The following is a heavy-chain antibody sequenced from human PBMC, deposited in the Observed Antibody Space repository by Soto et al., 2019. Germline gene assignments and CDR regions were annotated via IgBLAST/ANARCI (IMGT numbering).Heavy chain of an antibody. CDR1: GFTFDDYA. CDR3: AKESGSSWEYYFDY. V-gene: IGHV3-9*01. D-gene: IGHD6-13*01. CDR2: ISWNSGSI. Sequence: EVQLVESGGGLVQPGRSLRVSCAASGFTFDDYAMHWVRQAPGKGLEWVSGISWNSGSIGYADSVKGRFTISRDNAKNSLYLQMNSLRAEDTALYYCAKESGSSWEYYFDYWGQGTLVTVSS. J-gene: IGHJ4*02.